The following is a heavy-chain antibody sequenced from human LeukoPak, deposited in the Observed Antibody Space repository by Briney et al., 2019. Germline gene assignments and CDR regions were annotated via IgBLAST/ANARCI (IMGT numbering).Heavy chain of an antibody. CDR2: INHSGST. CDR1: GGSISSTFYY. V-gene: IGHV4-39*07. CDR3: ARGILVSYYVKDRGYYFDY. D-gene: IGHD1-26*01. Sequence: PSETLSLTCTVSGGSISSTFYYWGWIRQPPGKGLEWIGEINHSGSTNYNPSLKSRVTISVDTSKNQFSLKLSSVTVADTAVYYCARGILVSYYVKDRGYYFDYWGQGTLVTVSS. J-gene: IGHJ4*02.